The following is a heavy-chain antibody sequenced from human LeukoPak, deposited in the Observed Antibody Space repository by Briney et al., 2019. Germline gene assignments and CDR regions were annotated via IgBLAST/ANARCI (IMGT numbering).Heavy chain of an antibody. Sequence: GGSLRLSCTASGFTFGDYAMSWFRQAPGKGLEWVGFIRSKAYGGTTEYAASVKGRFTISRDDSKSIDYLQMNSLKTEDTAVYYCTREVVITLRDAFDIWGQGTMVTVSS. CDR1: GFTFGDYA. CDR3: TREVVITLRDAFDI. D-gene: IGHD3-22*01. J-gene: IGHJ3*02. V-gene: IGHV3-49*03. CDR2: IRSKAYGGTT.